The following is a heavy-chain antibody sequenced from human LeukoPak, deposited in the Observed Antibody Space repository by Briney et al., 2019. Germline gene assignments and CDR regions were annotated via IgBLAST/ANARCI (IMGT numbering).Heavy chain of an antibody. V-gene: IGHV3-15*01. CDR1: GFTFSNAW. Sequence: GGSLRLSCAASGFTFSNAWMSWVRQAPGKGLEWVGRIKTKTDGVTTDYAAPVKGRFTISRDDSTNTLYLQMNSLKSEDTAVYYCTTYGSGRKFDYWGQGILVTVSS. D-gene: IGHD3-10*01. CDR2: IKTKTDGVTT. CDR3: TTYGSGRKFDY. J-gene: IGHJ4*02.